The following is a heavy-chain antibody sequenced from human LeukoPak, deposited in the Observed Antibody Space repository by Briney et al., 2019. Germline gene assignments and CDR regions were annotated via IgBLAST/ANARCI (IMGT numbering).Heavy chain of an antibody. V-gene: IGHV3-11*04. CDR3: ARDLSGSVTAAFDI. Sequence: PGGSLRLSCAASGFTFSDYYMSWIRQAPGKGLEWVSYISSSGSTIYYADSVKGRFTISRDNAKNSLYLQMNSLRAEDTAVYYCARDLSGSVTAAFDIWGQGTMVTVSS. D-gene: IGHD1-26*01. CDR2: ISSSGSTI. CDR1: GFTFSDYY. J-gene: IGHJ3*02.